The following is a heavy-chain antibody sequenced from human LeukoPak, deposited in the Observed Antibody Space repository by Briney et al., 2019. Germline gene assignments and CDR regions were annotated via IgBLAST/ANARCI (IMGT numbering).Heavy chain of an antibody. CDR3: ARESGGVDY. D-gene: IGHD1-1*01. CDR2: IYYSGST. J-gene: IGHJ4*02. V-gene: IGHV4-59*01. CDR1: GGSLSSYY. Sequence: ASETLSLTCTVSGGSLSSYYWSWIRPPPRKGLEWIGYIYYSGSTNYNPSLKSRVTISVDTSKNQFSLKLSSVTAADTAVYYCARESGGVDYWGQGTLVTVSS.